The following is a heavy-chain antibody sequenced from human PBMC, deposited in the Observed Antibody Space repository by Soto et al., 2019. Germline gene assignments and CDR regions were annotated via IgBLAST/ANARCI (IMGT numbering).Heavy chain of an antibody. V-gene: IGHV4-4*02. J-gene: IGHJ4*02. CDR1: GGSVSTSNW. CDR3: ARARATIAAAAIFDC. CDR2: VYRTGST. D-gene: IGHD6-13*01. Sequence: SETLSLTCAVSGGSVSTSNWWSWVRQPPGKGLEWIGEVYRTGSTNYNPSLESRLTISVDKSKNQFSLKLTSVTAADTAVYYCARARATIAAAAIFDCWGQGTLVTVSS.